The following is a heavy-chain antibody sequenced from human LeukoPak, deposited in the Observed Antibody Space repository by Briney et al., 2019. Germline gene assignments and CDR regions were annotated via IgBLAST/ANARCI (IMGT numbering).Heavy chain of an antibody. CDR2: ISGSGGVT. CDR1: GFTFDDYA. D-gene: IGHD1-26*01. Sequence: PGRSLRLSCAASGFTFDDYAMNWVRQAPGKGLEWISGISGSGGVTYYAESVKGRFTISRDNSKNTLYVQMNSLRAEDTAVYYCATRPIVGAPYWGQGTRVTVSS. J-gene: IGHJ4*02. CDR3: ATRPIVGAPY. V-gene: IGHV3-23*01.